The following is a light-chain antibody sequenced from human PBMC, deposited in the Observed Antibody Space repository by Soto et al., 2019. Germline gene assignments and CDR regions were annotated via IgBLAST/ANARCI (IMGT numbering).Light chain of an antibody. CDR2: GNS. J-gene: IGLJ2*01. CDR3: QSYDSSLSVNVV. CDR1: SSNIGAGYD. V-gene: IGLV1-40*01. Sequence: QSVLTQPPSVSGAPGQRVTISCTGSSSNIGAGYDVHWYQQLPGTAPKLLIYGNSNRPSGVPDRFSGSKSGTSASLAITGLQAEDEADYYCQSYDSSLSVNVVFGGATKLTVL.